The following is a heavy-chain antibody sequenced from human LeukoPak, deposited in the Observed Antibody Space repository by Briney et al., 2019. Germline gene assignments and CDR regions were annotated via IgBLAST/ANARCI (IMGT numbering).Heavy chain of an antibody. J-gene: IGHJ3*01. Sequence: PGGSLRLSCAASGFTFSNYWMHWVRQAPGKGLVWVSRINSDGSSTTYADSVKGRFTISRDNAKNTLYLQVNSLRAEDTAVCYCARGPQALTSLYAFDVWGQGTMVTVSS. CDR3: ARGPQALTSLYAFDV. V-gene: IGHV3-74*01. CDR1: GFTFSNYW. CDR2: INSDGSST.